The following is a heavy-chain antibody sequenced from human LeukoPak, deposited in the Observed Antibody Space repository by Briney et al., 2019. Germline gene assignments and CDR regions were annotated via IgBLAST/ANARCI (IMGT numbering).Heavy chain of an antibody. J-gene: IGHJ3*02. CDR3: SKDIKYGSGYNAFDI. CDR1: GFSFSSYA. D-gene: IGHD3-10*01. Sequence: PGGSLRLSCAASGFSFSSYAMAWVRQAPGKGLEWVSGIGDRRGTTYYAESVKGRFTVLRDNSMNTLYLEMSSLRTEDTAIYYCSKDIKYGSGYNAFDIWGQGTLVTVSS. V-gene: IGHV3-23*01. CDR2: IGDRRGTT.